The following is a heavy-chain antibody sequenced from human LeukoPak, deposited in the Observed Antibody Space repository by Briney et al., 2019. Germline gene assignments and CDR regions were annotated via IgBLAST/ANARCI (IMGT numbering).Heavy chain of an antibody. D-gene: IGHD6-6*01. CDR3: ARDKPFVL. V-gene: IGHV3-7*01. Sequence: PGGSLRLSCAASGFTFSSDWMSWVRQAPGKGLEWVANIKQDGSEKYYVDSVKGRFTISRDNAKNSLYLQMNSLRAEDTAVYYCARDKPFVLWGQGTTVTVSS. CDR2: IKQDGSEK. CDR1: GFTFSSDW. J-gene: IGHJ6*02.